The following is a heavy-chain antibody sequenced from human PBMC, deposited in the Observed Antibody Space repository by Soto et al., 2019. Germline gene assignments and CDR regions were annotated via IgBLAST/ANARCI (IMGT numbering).Heavy chain of an antibody. CDR3: ARLRIATNNYKWFDP. CDR2: IYVTGAV. Sequence: SETLSLTCNVSGAALNSGNYYWIWIRHVPGKGLEWIGHIYVTGAVDYNPSLRDRITISQDTSERQFSLNLRLVTAADTAVYYCARLRIATNNYKWFDPWGQGTLVTVSS. J-gene: IGHJ5*02. D-gene: IGHD2-21*01. V-gene: IGHV4-31*03. CDR1: GAALNSGNYY.